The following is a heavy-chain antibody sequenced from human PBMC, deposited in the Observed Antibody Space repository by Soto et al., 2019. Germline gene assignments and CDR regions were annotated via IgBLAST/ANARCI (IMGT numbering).Heavy chain of an antibody. CDR1: GYTFTSYA. J-gene: IGHJ3*02. V-gene: IGHV1-3*05. D-gene: IGHD4-4*01. CDR2: INGGKGNT. CDR3: ARGSDDNSDYYSFDI. Sequence: QVQLVQSGAGEKKPGASVNVSCKASGYTFTSYAMHWVRQAPGQRPEWMGWINGGKGNTKYSQEFQGRVTINRNTSASAAYMELTTMTSEDTAVYYCARGSDDNSDYYSFDIWGQVTLVAFGS.